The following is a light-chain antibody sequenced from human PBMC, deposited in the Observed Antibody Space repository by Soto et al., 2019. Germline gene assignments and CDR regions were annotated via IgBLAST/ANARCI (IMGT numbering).Light chain of an antibody. CDR3: SSYTTTRTVV. CDR2: NVS. Sequence: QSALTQPASVSGSPGQSITISCTGTSSDIGGFNYVSWYQHHPGKAPKLMIHNVSSRPSGVSDRFSGSKSGYTASLTISGLQAADEADYYCSSYTTTRTVVFGGGTKVTVL. CDR1: SSDIGGFNY. V-gene: IGLV2-14*03. J-gene: IGLJ2*01.